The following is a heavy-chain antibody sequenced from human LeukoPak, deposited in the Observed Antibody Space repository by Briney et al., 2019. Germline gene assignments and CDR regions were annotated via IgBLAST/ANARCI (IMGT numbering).Heavy chain of an antibody. CDR1: GFTFNNYA. CDR2: ISGSGVST. D-gene: IGHD6-13*01. V-gene: IGHV3-23*01. J-gene: IGHJ4*02. CDR3: AKSGYSGSWYYFDY. Sequence: GGSLRLSCAASGFTFNNYAMTWVRQAPGKGLECVSGISGSGVSTYYADSVKGRFTISRDNSKNTLYLQMDSLRAEDTAIYYCAKSGYSGSWYYFDYWGQGALVTVSS.